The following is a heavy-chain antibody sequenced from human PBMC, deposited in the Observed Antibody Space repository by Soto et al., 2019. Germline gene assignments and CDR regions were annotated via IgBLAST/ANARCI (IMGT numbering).Heavy chain of an antibody. CDR3: VSPYCSGTDCYALDF. CDR1: GFIFSGSA. J-gene: IGHJ4*02. D-gene: IGHD2-2*01. CDR2: IGNKPNNYAT. Sequence: PGGSLRLSCAASGFIFSGSAMHWVRQASGKGLEWVGHIGNKPNNYATAYAASVKGRFTISRDDSKDTAYLQMNSLKTEDTALYYCVSPYCSGTDCYALDFWGKGTLVTSPQ. V-gene: IGHV3-73*01.